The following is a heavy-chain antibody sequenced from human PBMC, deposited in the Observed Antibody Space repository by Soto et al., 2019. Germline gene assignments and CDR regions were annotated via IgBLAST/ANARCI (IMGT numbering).Heavy chain of an antibody. CDR2: INPNSGGT. CDR1: GYTLTGYD. D-gene: IGHD6-6*01. CDR3: ARVWARMVDNSSWGY. J-gene: IGHJ4*02. V-gene: IGHV1-2*04. Sequence: QVKMVQSGGEVKKQGASVKVSCKASGYTLTGYDMHWVRQAPGQGLELMGWINPNSGGTNYAQKFQGWVTMTRDTSISTAYMELSRLRSDDTAVYYCARVWARMVDNSSWGYWVQGTLVTVSS.